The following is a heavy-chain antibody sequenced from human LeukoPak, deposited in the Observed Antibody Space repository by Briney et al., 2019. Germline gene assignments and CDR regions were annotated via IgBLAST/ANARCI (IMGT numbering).Heavy chain of an antibody. J-gene: IGHJ4*02. CDR1: GFTFSNAW. CDR3: AKDHTAYCGGDCYWVH. CDR2: ISGSGGST. Sequence: GGSLRLSRAASGFTFSNAWMSWVRQAPGKGLEWVSAISGSGGSTYYADSVKGRFTISRDNSKNTLYLQMNSLRAEDTAVYYCAKDHTAYCGGDCYWVHWGQGTLVTVSS. D-gene: IGHD2-21*01. V-gene: IGHV3-23*01.